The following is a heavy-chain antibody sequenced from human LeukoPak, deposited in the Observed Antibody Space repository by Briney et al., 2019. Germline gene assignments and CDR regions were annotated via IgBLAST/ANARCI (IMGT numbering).Heavy chain of an antibody. CDR3: ARGWGSTSSNYFDP. CDR1: GFTFSSYW. J-gene: IGHJ5*02. D-gene: IGHD2-2*01. CDR2: IKQDGSEK. Sequence: GGSLRLSCAASGFTFSSYWMSWVRQAPGRGLEWVANIKQDGSEKYYVDSVKGRFTISRDNAKNSLYLQMNSLRAEDTAVYYCARGWGSTSSNYFDPWGQGTLVTVSS. V-gene: IGHV3-7*04.